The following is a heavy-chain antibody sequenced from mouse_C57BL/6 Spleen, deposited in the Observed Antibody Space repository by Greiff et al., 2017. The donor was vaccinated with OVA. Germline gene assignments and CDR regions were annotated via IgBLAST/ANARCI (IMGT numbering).Heavy chain of an antibody. CDR1: GFSLTSYG. CDR2: IWSGGST. J-gene: IGHJ4*01. CDR3: ARTDGYLLYYAMDY. V-gene: IGHV2-2*01. Sequence: QVQLKESGPGLVQPSQSLSITCTVSGFSLTSYGVHWVRQSPGKGLEWLGVIWSGGSTDYNAAFISRLSISKDNSKSQVFFIMNSLQADDTAIYYCARTDGYLLYYAMDYWGQGTSVTVSS. D-gene: IGHD2-3*01.